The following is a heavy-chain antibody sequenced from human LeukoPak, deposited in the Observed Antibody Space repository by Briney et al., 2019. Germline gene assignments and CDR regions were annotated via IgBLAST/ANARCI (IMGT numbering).Heavy chain of an antibody. CDR1: GGSISSGSYY. V-gene: IGHV4-61*02. D-gene: IGHD6-19*01. CDR2: IYTSGST. J-gene: IGHJ4*02. Sequence: PSETLSLTCTVSGGSISSGSYYWSWIRQPAGKGLEWIGRIYTSGSTNYNPSLKSRVTISVDTSKNQFSLKLSSVTAADTAVYYCARNSGGWYKYWGQGTLVTVSS. CDR3: ARNSGGWYKY.